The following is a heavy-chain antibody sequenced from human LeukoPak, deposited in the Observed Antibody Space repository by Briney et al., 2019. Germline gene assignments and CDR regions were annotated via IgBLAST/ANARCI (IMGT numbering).Heavy chain of an antibody. J-gene: IGHJ5*01. CDR2: IYPGDSDT. CDR3: ARGDVVRGVSWFDS. D-gene: IGHD2-21*02. CDR1: GYRFTTDY. Sequence: GESLQISCKASGYRFTTDYIGWVRQMPVKGLEWMGSIYPGDSDTKYSPSFQGQVTISVDKSTNTAYLQWKSLKASDTAMYYCARGDVVRGVSWFDSWGQGALVTVSS. V-gene: IGHV5-51*01.